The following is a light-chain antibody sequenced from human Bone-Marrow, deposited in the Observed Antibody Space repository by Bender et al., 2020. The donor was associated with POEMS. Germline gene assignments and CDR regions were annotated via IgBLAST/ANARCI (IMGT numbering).Light chain of an antibody. CDR3: HSYDSSLSGWV. CDR1: SGDVGRYNL. J-gene: IGLJ3*02. V-gene: IGLV2-23*02. Sequence: QSALTQPASVSGSPGQSITISCTGTSGDVGRYNLVSWYQQHPGKAPKLIIYEVNKRPSGVPNRFSGSKFGNTASLTISGLQTEDEADYYCHSYDSSLSGWVFGGGTKLTVL. CDR2: EVN.